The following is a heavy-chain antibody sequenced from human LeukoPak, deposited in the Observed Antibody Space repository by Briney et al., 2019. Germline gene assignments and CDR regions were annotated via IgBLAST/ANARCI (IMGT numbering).Heavy chain of an antibody. CDR2: IYYSGST. Sequence: SETLSLTCTVSGGSISSSSYYWGWIRQPPGKGLEWIGSIYYSGSTYYNPSLKSRVTISVDTSKNQFSLKLSSVTAADTAVYYCATHAESPFDYWGQGTPVTVSS. V-gene: IGHV4-39*01. J-gene: IGHJ4*02. CDR1: GGSISSSSYY. CDR3: ATHAESPFDY.